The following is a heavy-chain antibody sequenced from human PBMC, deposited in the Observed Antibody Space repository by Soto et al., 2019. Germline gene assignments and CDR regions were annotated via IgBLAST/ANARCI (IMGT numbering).Heavy chain of an antibody. CDR2: ISGSGGST. J-gene: IGHJ5*02. CDR3: AKSRRYCSSTSCPLEWFDP. D-gene: IGHD2-2*01. V-gene: IGHV3-23*01. Sequence: GGSLRLSCAASGFTFSSYAMSWVRQAPGKGLEWVSAISGSGGSTYYADSVKGRFTISRDKSKNTLYLQMNSLRAEDTAVYYCAKSRRYCSSTSCPLEWFDPWGQGTLVTVSS. CDR1: GFTFSSYA.